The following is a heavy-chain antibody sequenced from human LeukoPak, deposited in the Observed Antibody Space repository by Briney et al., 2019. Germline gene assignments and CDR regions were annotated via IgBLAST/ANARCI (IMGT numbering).Heavy chain of an antibody. CDR3: AKDPTHYRVWDYYETIGLSY. CDR2: IRYDGSNK. D-gene: IGHD3-22*01. CDR1: GFTFSSYW. J-gene: IGHJ4*02. Sequence: GGSLRLSCAASGFTFSSYWMSWVRQAPGKGLEWVTFIRYDGSNKYYADSVKGRFTISRDNSKNTLNLHMNSLRAEDTAVYYCAKDPTHYRVWDYYETIGLSYWGQGTLVTVSS. V-gene: IGHV3-30*02.